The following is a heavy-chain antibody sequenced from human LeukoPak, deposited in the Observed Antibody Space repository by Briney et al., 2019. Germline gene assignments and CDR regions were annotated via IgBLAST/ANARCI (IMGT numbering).Heavy chain of an antibody. CDR2: INPSGGST. CDR3: ARDLLTDRGSWDYFDY. D-gene: IGHD1-26*01. Sequence: ASVKVSCKASGYTFTSYYMHWVRQAPGQGLEWMGIINPSGGSTSYAQKFQGRVTMTRDTSTSTVYMELSSLRSEDTAVYYCARDLLTDRGSWDYFDYWGQGTLVTVSS. V-gene: IGHV1-46*01. J-gene: IGHJ4*02. CDR1: GYTFTSYY.